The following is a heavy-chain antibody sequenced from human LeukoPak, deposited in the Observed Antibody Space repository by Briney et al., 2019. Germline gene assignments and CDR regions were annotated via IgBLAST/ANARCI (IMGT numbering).Heavy chain of an antibody. V-gene: IGHV5-51*01. J-gene: IGHJ4*02. D-gene: IGHD5-24*01. Sequence: GESLKISCKGSGYSFTSYWIGWVRQMPGKGLEWMGIIYPGDSDTRYSPSFQGQVTISADKSISTAYLQWSSLKASDTAMYYCARQHTVGMATIGGDFDYWGQGTLVTVSS. CDR2: IYPGDSDT. CDR3: ARQHTVGMATIGGDFDY. CDR1: GYSFTSYW.